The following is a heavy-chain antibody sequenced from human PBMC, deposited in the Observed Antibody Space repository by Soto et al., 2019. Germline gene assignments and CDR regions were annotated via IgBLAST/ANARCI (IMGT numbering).Heavy chain of an antibody. V-gene: IGHV3-30*18. CDR3: AKDLCSSTSCLGYYYYGMDV. CDR1: GFTFSSYG. D-gene: IGHD2-2*01. CDR2: ISYDGSNK. Sequence: QVQLVESGGGVVQPGRSLRLSCAASGFTFSSYGMHWVRQAPGKGLEWVAVISYDGSNKYYADSVKGRFTISRDNSKNTLYLQMNSLRAEDTAVYYCAKDLCSSTSCLGYYYYGMDVWGQGTTVTVSS. J-gene: IGHJ6*02.